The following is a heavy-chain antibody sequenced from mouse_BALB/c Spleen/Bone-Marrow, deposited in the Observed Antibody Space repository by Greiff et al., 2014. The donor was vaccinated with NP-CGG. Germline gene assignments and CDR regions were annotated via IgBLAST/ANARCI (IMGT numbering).Heavy chain of an antibody. CDR2: IDPANGNT. D-gene: IGHD1-1*01. CDR1: GFNIKDTY. V-gene: IGHV14-3*02. CDR3: AIYYYGSSGFAY. J-gene: IGHJ3*01. Sequence: EVKLQESGAELVKPGASVKLSCTASGFNIKDTYMHWVKQRPEQGLEWIGRIDPANGNTKYDPKFQGKATITADTSSNTAYLQLSSLTSEDTAVYYCAIYYYGSSGFAYWGQGTLVPVSA.